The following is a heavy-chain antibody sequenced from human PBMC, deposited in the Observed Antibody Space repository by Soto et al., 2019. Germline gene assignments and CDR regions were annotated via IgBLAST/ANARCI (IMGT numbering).Heavy chain of an antibody. J-gene: IGHJ6*03. CDR3: ARRGGYGDYGYYYYYMDV. Sequence: PAETLSLTCTVSGCSISSYYWSWIRQPPGKGLEWIGYIYYSGSTNYNPSLKSRVTISVDTSKNQFSLKLSSVTAADTAVYYCARRGGYGDYGYYYYYMDVWGKGTTVTVSS. CDR1: GCSISSYY. V-gene: IGHV4-59*08. CDR2: IYYSGST. D-gene: IGHD4-17*01.